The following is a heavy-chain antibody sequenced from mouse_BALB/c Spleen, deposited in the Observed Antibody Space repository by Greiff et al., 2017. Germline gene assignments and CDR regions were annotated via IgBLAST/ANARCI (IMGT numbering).Heavy chain of an antibody. CDR3: VRDGGGRAFDY. V-gene: IGHV2-9-2*01. CDR1: GFSLTSYD. CDR2: IWTGGGT. Sequence: VKLVESGPGLVAPSQSLSITCTVSGFSLTSYDISWIRQPPGKGLEWLGVIWTGGGTNYNSAFMSRLSISKDNSKSQVFLKMNSLQTDDTAIYYCVRDGGGRAFDYWGQGTTLTVSS. D-gene: IGHD3-1*01. J-gene: IGHJ2*01.